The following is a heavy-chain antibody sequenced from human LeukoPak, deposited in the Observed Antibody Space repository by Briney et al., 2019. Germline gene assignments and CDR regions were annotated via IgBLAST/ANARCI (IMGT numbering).Heavy chain of an antibody. D-gene: IGHD5-24*01. CDR2: IIPIFGTA. V-gene: IGHV1-69*05. Sequence: ASVKVSCKASGGTFSSYAISWVRQAPGQGLEWMGGIIPIFGTASYAQKFQGRVTITTDESTSTAYMELSSLRSEDTAVYYCARERETATTDYYYYYYMDVWGKGTTVTVSS. CDR3: ARERETATTDYYYYYYMDV. CDR1: GGTFSSYA. J-gene: IGHJ6*03.